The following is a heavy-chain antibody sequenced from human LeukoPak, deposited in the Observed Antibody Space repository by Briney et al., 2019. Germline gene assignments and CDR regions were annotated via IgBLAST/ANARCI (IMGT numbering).Heavy chain of an antibody. V-gene: IGHV3-23*01. CDR3: AKDWKPDGLYDLDY. Sequence: GGSLRLSCAASGFTFSSYAMSWVRQAPGKGLEAFSSISGSGGDTYYKDSVKGRFTISRDNSKNTLYLQMNSLRAEDTAVYYCAKDWKPDGLYDLDYWGQGTLVTVSS. CDR1: GFTFSSYA. CDR2: ISGSGGDT. J-gene: IGHJ4*02. D-gene: IGHD5/OR15-5a*01.